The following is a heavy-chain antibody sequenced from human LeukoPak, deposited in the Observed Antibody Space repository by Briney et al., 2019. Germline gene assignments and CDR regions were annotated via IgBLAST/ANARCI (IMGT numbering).Heavy chain of an antibody. CDR2: ISYSGST. D-gene: IGHD1-26*01. CDR1: GGSITSYH. Sequence: SETLSLTCTVSGGSITSYHWSWIRQPPGKGLEWIGYISYSGSTNYNPSLKSRVTISVDTSKNQFSLKMSSVTAADTAVYYCARGPPYSVSYFDYWGQGTLVTVSS. V-gene: IGHV4-59*01. J-gene: IGHJ4*02. CDR3: ARGPPYSVSYFDY.